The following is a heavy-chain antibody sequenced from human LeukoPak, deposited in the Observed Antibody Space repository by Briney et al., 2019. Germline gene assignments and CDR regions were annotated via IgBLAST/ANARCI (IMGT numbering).Heavy chain of an antibody. CDR1: GFTFSSYA. CDR3: AKDRSYYGSGSYYNGDRYFDY. V-gene: IGHV3-23*01. Sequence: GGSLRLSCAASGFTFSSYAMSWVRQAPGKGLEWVSAISGSGGSTYYADSVKGRFTISRDNAKNSLYLQMNSLRAEDTALYYCAKDRSYYGSGSYYNGDRYFDYWGQGTLVTVSS. J-gene: IGHJ4*02. CDR2: ISGSGGST. D-gene: IGHD3-10*01.